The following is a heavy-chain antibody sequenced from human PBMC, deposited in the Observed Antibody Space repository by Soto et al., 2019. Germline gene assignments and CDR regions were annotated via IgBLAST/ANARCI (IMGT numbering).Heavy chain of an antibody. CDR2: IYYSGGT. Sequence: QVQLQESGPGLVKPSETLSLTCTVSGGSISSYYWSWIRQPPGKGLEWIGYIYYSGGTNYNPSLKSRLTISVDTSKNQFSLKLSSVTAADTAVYYCARLSSSSWLGVDYWGQGTLVTVSS. CDR1: GGSISSYY. V-gene: IGHV4-59*08. J-gene: IGHJ4*02. CDR3: ARLSSSSWLGVDY. D-gene: IGHD6-13*01.